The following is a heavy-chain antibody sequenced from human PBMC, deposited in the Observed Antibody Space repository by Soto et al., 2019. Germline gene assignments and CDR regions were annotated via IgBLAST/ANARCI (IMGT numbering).Heavy chain of an antibody. D-gene: IGHD3-16*02. CDR3: AKGLIMITFGGVIGHDAFDI. V-gene: IGHV3-30*18. CDR2: ISYDGSNK. J-gene: IGHJ3*02. CDR1: GFTFSSYG. Sequence: GGSLRLSCAASGFTFSSYGMHWVRQAPGKGLEWVAVISYDGSNKYYADSVKGRFTISRDNSKNTLYLQMNSLRAEDTAVYYCAKGLIMITFGGVIGHDAFDIWGQGTMVTVSS.